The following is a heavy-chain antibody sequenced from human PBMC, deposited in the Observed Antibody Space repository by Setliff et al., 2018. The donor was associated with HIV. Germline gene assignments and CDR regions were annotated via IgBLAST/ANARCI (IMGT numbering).Heavy chain of an antibody. Sequence: LRLSCAASGFTFGYYAMHWVRQAPGKGLEWISYISSSSNTIYYADSVKGRLAISRDNAKNILYLQMNSLTAEDTAVYYCAREGNYESRLDYWGQGTQVTVSS. J-gene: IGHJ4*02. CDR2: ISSSSNTI. V-gene: IGHV3-48*04. D-gene: IGHD3-22*01. CDR3: AREGNYESRLDY. CDR1: GFTFGYYA.